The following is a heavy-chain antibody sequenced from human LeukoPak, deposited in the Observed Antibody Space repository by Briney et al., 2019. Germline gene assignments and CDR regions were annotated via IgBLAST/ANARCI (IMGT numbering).Heavy chain of an antibody. Sequence: GGSLRLSCAASGFTFDDYGMHWVRQAPGKGLEWVSGLGWNSGSIGYADSVKGRFTISRDNAKNSLYLQMNSLRVEDTALYYCAKDATYSSGWTDYWGQGTLVTVSS. D-gene: IGHD6-19*01. J-gene: IGHJ4*02. CDR2: LGWNSGSI. V-gene: IGHV3-9*01. CDR1: GFTFDDYG. CDR3: AKDATYSSGWTDY.